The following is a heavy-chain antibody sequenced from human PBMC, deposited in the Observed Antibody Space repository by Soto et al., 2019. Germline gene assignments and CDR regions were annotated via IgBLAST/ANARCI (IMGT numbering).Heavy chain of an antibody. CDR1: GGSISGGGNL. J-gene: IGHJ4*02. CDR3: ARGRECRGGPCYLFFEY. V-gene: IGHV4-31*11. Sequence: QVQLQESGPGLVKPSQTLSLTCAVSGGSISGGGNLCNWIRQQPGKGLEWIGYIFYSGSTYYNPSLKSRVNISLETSRRQFSLTMSSVTAADKDVYYCARGRECRGGPCYLFFEYWGQGTLVTVSS. D-gene: IGHD2-15*01. CDR2: IFYSGST.